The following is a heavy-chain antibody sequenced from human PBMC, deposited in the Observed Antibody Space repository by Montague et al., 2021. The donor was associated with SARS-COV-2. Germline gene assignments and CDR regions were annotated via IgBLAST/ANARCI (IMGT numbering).Heavy chain of an antibody. J-gene: IGHJ6*02. CDR2: SSGSDGGT. V-gene: IGHV3-23*01. D-gene: IGHD3-10*01. CDR1: GFTFSNSA. Sequence: SLRLSCAASGFTFSNSAMNWVRQAPGKGLEWVSGSSGSDGGTNYADSVKGRFTISRDNSKNVLYLQLNSLRAEDTALYYCAKDSYYYGLGYGMDVWGQGTTVTVSS. CDR3: AKDSYYYGLGYGMDV.